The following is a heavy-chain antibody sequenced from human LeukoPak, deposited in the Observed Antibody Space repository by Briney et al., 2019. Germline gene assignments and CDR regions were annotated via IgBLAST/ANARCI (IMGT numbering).Heavy chain of an antibody. CDR3: TKYIGSPHCGGPNCPSDY. J-gene: IGHJ4*02. D-gene: IGHD2-21*01. Sequence: HPGGSLRLSCAASGLTFSSYWMHWVRQAPGKGLVWVSYIKGDGYTTNYADSVKGRFITARDTTNNTLYMQINSMRAEDAAMYYSTKYIGSPHCGGPNCPSDYWGQGTLVTVSS. CDR1: GLTFSSYW. CDR2: IKGDGYTT. V-gene: IGHV3-74*01.